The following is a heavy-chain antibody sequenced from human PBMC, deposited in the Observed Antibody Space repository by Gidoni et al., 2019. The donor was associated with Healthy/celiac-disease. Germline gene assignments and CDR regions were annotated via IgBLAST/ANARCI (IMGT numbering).Heavy chain of an antibody. CDR3: SKDRSIAVAGTDAFDI. CDR2: ISGSGGST. CDR1: GFTFSSSA. D-gene: IGHD6-19*01. V-gene: IGHV3-23*01. J-gene: IGHJ3*02. Sequence: EVQLLESGGGLVQPGGSLRLSCAASGFTFSSSAMSWVRQAPGQGLVWVSAISGSGGSTYEADSVKGRFTISRDNAKNTMWRQMNSMRAEDTAVYCCSKDRSIAVAGTDAFDIWGQGTMVTVSS.